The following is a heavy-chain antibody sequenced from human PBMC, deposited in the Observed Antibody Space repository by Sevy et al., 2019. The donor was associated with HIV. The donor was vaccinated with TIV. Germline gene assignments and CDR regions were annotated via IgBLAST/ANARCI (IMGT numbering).Heavy chain of an antibody. D-gene: IGHD2-2*01. CDR3: ARHCGTTSCSHAFDI. CDR2: INNSGST. V-gene: IGHV4-34*01. CDR1: GGSFSGYY. J-gene: IGHJ3*02. Sequence: SETLSLTCAAYGGSFSGYYWSWIRQPPGKGLEWIGEINNSGSTNYNPSLKSRVTISGDTSKNKFSLKLSSVTAADTALNYCARHCGTTSCSHAFDIWGQGTMVIVSS.